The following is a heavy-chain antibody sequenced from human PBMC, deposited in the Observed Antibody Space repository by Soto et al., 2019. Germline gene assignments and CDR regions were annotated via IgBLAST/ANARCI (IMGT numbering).Heavy chain of an antibody. CDR1: GGSISSSSYY. J-gene: IGHJ6*02. D-gene: IGHD2-2*01. Sequence: QLQMQESGPGLVKPSETLSLTCTVSGGSISSSSYYWGWIRQPPGKGLEWIGSIYYSGSTYYNPSLKSRVTISVDTSKNQFSLKLSSVTAADTAVYYCARQIVVVPKGMDVWGQWTTVTVSS. CDR3: ARQIVVVPKGMDV. V-gene: IGHV4-39*01. CDR2: IYYSGST.